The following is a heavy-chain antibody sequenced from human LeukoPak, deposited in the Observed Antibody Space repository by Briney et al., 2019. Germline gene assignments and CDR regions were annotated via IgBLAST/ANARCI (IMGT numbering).Heavy chain of an antibody. V-gene: IGHV5-51*01. CDR2: IYPGDSDT. CDR1: GYSFTSYW. Sequence: GGSLRHSCKGSGYSFTSYWIGWVRQMPGKGLEWMGIIYPGDSDTRYSPSFQGQVTISADKSISTAYLQWSSLKASDTAMYYCARHPLAAGCSSTSCYSDYWGQGTLVTVSS. D-gene: IGHD2-2*02. CDR3: ARHPLAAGCSSTSCYSDY. J-gene: IGHJ4*02.